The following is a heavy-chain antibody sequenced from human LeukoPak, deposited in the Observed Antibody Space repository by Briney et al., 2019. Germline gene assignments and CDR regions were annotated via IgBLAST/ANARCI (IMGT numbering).Heavy chain of an antibody. CDR3: AKARWVYFDSTTFHWADY. J-gene: IGHJ4*02. Sequence: GGSLRLSCAASGFTFTNYAMGWVRQTPGKGLEWVSSISGGGGTTYYADSVKGRFTISRDNSKNTVYLQVTSLRVEDTAHYYCAKARWVYFDSTTFHWADYWGQGTLVTVSS. D-gene: IGHD2/OR15-2a*01. CDR2: ISGGGGTT. CDR1: GFTFTNYA. V-gene: IGHV3-23*01.